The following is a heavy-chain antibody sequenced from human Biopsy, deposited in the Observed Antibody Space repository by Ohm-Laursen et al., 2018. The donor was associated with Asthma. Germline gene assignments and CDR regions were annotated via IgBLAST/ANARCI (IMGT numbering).Heavy chain of an antibody. Sequence: GTLSLTCAVYGGSFSAYYWSWIRQPPGKGLEWIAEINHSASTNYNPSLKSRVTMSVDTSKNQLFLNLSSVTAADTAVYYCARAASTTVFWSGYSHNWFDPWGQGTLVTVSS. CDR2: INHSAST. CDR3: ARAASTTVFWSGYSHNWFDP. V-gene: IGHV4-34*01. CDR1: GGSFSAYY. D-gene: IGHD3-3*01. J-gene: IGHJ5*02.